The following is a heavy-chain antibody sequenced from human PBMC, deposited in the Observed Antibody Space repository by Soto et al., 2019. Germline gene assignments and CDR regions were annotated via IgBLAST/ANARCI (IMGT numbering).Heavy chain of an antibody. V-gene: IGHV4-31*03. Sequence: QVQLQESGPGLVKPSQTLSLTCSVSGGSISSGDYYWSWIRQHPGKGLEWIGYIFYSGSTYYNPSLKSRVSISVDTSKNQFSLRLSSVTAADTAVFYCVRVDYSNWFDPWGQGTLVTVSS. J-gene: IGHJ5*02. CDR2: IFYSGST. D-gene: IGHD4-4*01. CDR1: GGSISSGDYY. CDR3: VRVDYSNWFDP.